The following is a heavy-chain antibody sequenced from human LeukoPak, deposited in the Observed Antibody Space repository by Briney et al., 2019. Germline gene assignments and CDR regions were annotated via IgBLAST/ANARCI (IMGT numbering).Heavy chain of an antibody. D-gene: IGHD6-19*01. CDR2: ISTSSSTI. Sequence: GGSLTLSCVASGFSLSSYEMNWVRQAPGKGPEWLAYISTSSSTINYADSVRGRFTISRDDAKSLLYLQMSGLRVEDTALYYCAGPRLGSAWYFDYWGRGTLVSVSS. CDR3: AGPRLGSAWYFDY. CDR1: GFSLSSYE. J-gene: IGHJ4*02. V-gene: IGHV3-48*03.